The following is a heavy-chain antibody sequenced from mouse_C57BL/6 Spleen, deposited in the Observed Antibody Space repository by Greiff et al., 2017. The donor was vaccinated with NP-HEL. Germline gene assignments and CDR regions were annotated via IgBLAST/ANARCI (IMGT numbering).Heavy chain of an antibody. CDR2: IHPNSGST. D-gene: IGHD1-2*01. CDR3: ARLGTTALDY. Sequence: QVQLQQPGAELVKPGASVKLSCKASGYTFTSYWMHWVKQRPGQGLEWIGMIHPNSGSTNYNEKFKSKATLTVDKSSSTANMQLSSLTSEDSAVYYCARLGTTALDYWGQGTTLTVSS. J-gene: IGHJ2*01. V-gene: IGHV1-64*01. CDR1: GYTFTSYW.